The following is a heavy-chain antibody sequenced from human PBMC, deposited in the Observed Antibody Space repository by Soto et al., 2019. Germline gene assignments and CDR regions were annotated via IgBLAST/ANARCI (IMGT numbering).Heavy chain of an antibody. J-gene: IGHJ6*02. V-gene: IGHV3-48*01. CDR1: GFTFSSYS. D-gene: IGHD6-13*01. CDR2: ISSSSSTI. CDR3: ARGSSWLDYYYYGMDV. Sequence: GGSLRLSCAASGFTFSSYSMNWVRQAPGKGLEWVSYISSSSSTIYYADSVKGRFTISRDNAKNSLYLQMNSLRAEDTAVHYCARGSSWLDYYYYGMDVWGQGTTVTVSS.